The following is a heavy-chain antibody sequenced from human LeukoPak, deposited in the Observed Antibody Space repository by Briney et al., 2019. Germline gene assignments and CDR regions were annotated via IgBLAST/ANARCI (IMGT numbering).Heavy chain of an antibody. V-gene: IGHV3-23*01. CDR2: ISGSGGST. D-gene: IGHD2-2*01. Sequence: GGSLRLSCAASGFTFSSYAMSWVRQAPGKGLEWVSAISGSGGSTYYADSVKGRFTISRDNSKNTLYLQMNSLRAEDTAVYYCAKGVVPAAYTPRGNWFDPWGQGTLVTVSS. J-gene: IGHJ5*02. CDR1: GFTFSSYA. CDR3: AKGVVPAAYTPRGNWFDP.